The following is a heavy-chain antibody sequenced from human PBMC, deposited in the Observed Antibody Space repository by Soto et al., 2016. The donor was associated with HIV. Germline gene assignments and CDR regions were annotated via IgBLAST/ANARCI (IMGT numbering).Heavy chain of an antibody. CDR1: EFTFRTYS. Sequence: EVQLVESGGGLVKPGESLRLSCTGSEFTFRTYSMNWVRQAPGKGLEWVSSISRSSTHIYYADSVKGRFTISRDNAKDLLYLQMNNLRAEDTAVYYCARAETYSSSYQDWGQGTLVTVSS. CDR3: ARAETYSSSYQD. J-gene: IGHJ4*02. CDR2: ISRSSTHI. D-gene: IGHD6-13*01. V-gene: IGHV3-21*01.